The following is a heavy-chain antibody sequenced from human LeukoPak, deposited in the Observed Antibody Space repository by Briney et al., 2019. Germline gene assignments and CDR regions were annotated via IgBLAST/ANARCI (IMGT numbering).Heavy chain of an antibody. D-gene: IGHD2-2*01. CDR3: ASAIRYCSSTSCSSSFDI. CDR2: MNPNSGNT. J-gene: IGHJ3*02. CDR1: GYTFTSYD. Sequence: GASVKVSCKASGYTFTSYDINWVRQATGQGLEWMGWMNPNSGNTGYAQKFQGRVTITRNTSISTAYMELSSLRSEDTAVYYCASAIRYCSSTSCSSSFDIWGQGTMVTVSS. V-gene: IGHV1-8*03.